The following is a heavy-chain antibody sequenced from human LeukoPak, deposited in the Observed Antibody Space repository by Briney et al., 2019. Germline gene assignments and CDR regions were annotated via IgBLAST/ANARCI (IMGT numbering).Heavy chain of an antibody. J-gene: IGHJ4*02. CDR2: INPNSGGT. CDR1: GYTFTGYY. V-gene: IGHV1-2*02. D-gene: IGHD6-19*01. Sequence: ASVKVSCKASGYTFTGYYMHWVRQAPGQGLEWMGWINPNSGGTNYAQKFQGRVTMTRDTSISTAYMELSRLRSDDTAVYYCARGGVYSSGWLTPSGYWGQGTLVTVSS. CDR3: ARGGVYSSGWLTPSGY.